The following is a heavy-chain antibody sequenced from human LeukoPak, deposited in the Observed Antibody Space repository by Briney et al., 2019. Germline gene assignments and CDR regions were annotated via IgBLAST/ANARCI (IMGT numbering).Heavy chain of an antibody. CDR3: GADLTMVREGPRRCDP. V-gene: IGHV1-58*02. CDR2: ILVGSGNT. Sequence: SVQDTCKATGFTFISSAMQWVRQARGQQLEWIGWILVGSGNTNYAQKFQERVTVTRDMSTSTTYMELSSLISEDTAVYYCGADLTMVREGPRRCDPLGQGTLVKGSS. CDR1: GFTFISSA. J-gene: IGHJ5*02. D-gene: IGHD3-10*01.